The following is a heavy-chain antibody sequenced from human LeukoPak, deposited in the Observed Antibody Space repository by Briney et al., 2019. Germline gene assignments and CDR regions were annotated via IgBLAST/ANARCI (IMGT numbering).Heavy chain of an antibody. CDR2: VNPDSGGT. CDR1: GYNFNGHY. Sequence: ASVKVSCKASGYNFNGHYMHWVRQAPGQGLEWMGLVNPDSGGTNYAQKFQGRVTMTRDTSISTAYMELSRLRSDDTAVYYCARAGIHDYTCDYWGQGTLVTVSS. CDR3: ARAGIHDYTCDY. V-gene: IGHV1-2*02. J-gene: IGHJ4*02. D-gene: IGHD4-4*01.